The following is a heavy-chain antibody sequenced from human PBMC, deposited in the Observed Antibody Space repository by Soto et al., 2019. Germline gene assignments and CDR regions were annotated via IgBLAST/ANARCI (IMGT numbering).Heavy chain of an antibody. CDR2: ISSTGNI. V-gene: IGHV4-4*07. D-gene: IGHD1-7*01. Sequence: QVQLQESGPGLVKPSETLSLTCTVSGASISDYSWSWIRQPAGKGLEWMGRISSTGNIHYNPSFRSRFTMSIDTSRDQFSLRLTSVTAADTAVYYCARERGDNWTYEANWGQGTQVIVSS. CDR1: GASISDYS. CDR3: ARERGDNWTYEAN. J-gene: IGHJ4*02.